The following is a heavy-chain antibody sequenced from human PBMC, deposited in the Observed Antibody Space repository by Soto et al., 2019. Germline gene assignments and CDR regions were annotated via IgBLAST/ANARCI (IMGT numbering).Heavy chain of an antibody. CDR3: ARDSRPVQIPSSSRYYYPGMDV. J-gene: IGHJ6*02. CDR1: GVSVSGSSC. Sequence: SETLSLTCTVSGVSVSGSSCWTWIRQAPGKGLEWIGCIFYNGTTNYNPSLRSPVTISVDTSKNQFSLKVTSVTAADTAVYWCARDSRPVQIPSSSRYYYPGMDVWGQGTPVTVSS. V-gene: IGHV4-61*01. CDR2: IFYNGTT. D-gene: IGHD6-13*01.